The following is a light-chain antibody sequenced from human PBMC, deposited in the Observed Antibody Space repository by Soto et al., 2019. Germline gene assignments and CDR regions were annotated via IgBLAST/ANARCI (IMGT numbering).Light chain of an antibody. CDR2: DVR. CDR1: SSDVGGYNY. CDR3: SSYTTSSTLV. Sequence: QSALTQPASVSGSPGQSIIISCTGTSSDVGGYNYVSWYQQHPGKAPKLMIFDVRNRPSGVSDRFSGSKSGNTASLTISGLQAEDEADYYCSSYTTSSTLVFGGGTKLTGL. J-gene: IGLJ2*01. V-gene: IGLV2-14*03.